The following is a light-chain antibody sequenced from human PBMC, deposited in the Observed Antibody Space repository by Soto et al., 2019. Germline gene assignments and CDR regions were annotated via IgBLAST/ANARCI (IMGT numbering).Light chain of an antibody. J-gene: IGKJ1*01. CDR2: GAS. CDR1: QSVNNNY. CDR3: QPYATSPLT. V-gene: IGKV3-20*01. Sequence: LSQSPGTLYLSTGEEATLSCRASQSVNNNYLAWYQQIPGQPPRLLIYGASSRATGIPDRFSGRGSGTDFTLTISRLEPEDFSVYYCQPYATSPLTFGQETKV.